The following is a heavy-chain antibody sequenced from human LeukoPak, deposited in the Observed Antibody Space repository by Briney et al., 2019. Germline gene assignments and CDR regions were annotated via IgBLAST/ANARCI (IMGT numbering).Heavy chain of an antibody. J-gene: IGHJ5*02. Sequence: GGPLRLSCAASGFTFSSYGMHWVRQAPGKGLEWVAVIWYDGSNKYFADSVKGRFTISRDNSKNTLYLQMNSLRAEDTAVYYCARDRNPGYYYDSSGDYLVDPWGQGTLVTVSS. D-gene: IGHD3-22*01. V-gene: IGHV3-33*01. CDR3: ARDRNPGYYYDSSGDYLVDP. CDR1: GFTFSSYG. CDR2: IWYDGSNK.